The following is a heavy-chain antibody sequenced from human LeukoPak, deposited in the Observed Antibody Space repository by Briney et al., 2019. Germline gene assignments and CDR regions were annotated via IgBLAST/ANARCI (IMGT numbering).Heavy chain of an antibody. CDR2: INSDGSDT. Sequence: GSLRLSCAASGFTLSNYWMHWVRQVPGKGLAWVSRINSDGSDTTCADSVKGRFTISRDNAKNTVYLQMNSLRAEDTAVYYCARDPPRYFDWLPSGGGMDVWGKGTTVTISS. CDR3: ARDPPRYFDWLPSGGGMDV. J-gene: IGHJ6*03. D-gene: IGHD3-9*01. CDR1: GFTLSNYW. V-gene: IGHV3-74*01.